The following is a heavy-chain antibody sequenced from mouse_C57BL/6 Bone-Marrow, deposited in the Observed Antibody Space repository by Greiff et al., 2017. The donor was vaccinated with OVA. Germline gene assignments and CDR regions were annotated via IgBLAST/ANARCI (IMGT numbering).Heavy chain of an antibody. D-gene: IGHD2-3*01. Sequence: VQLKESGPELVKPGASVKISCKASGYSFTGYYMNWVKQSPEKSLEWIGEINPSTGGTTYNQKFKAKATLTVDKSSSTAYMQLKSLTSEDSAVYYCARGDGYYRYFDVWGTGTTVTVSS. CDR1: GYSFTGYY. J-gene: IGHJ1*03. CDR2: INPSTGGT. CDR3: ARGDGYYRYFDV. V-gene: IGHV1-42*01.